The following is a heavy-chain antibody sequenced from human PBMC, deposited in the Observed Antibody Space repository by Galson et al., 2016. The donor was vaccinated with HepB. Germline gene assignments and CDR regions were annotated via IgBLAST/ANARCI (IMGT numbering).Heavy chain of an antibody. Sequence: QSGAEVKKPGESLKISCKGSGYSFTDYWIGWVRQMPGKGLEWVAIIYPGDSETRYSPSFQGQVTISADKSIRTAYLRWSTLKASDTAMYYCARLAYCSGDCYSLLGVFYYGFDVWGQGTTVTVSS. CDR3: ARLAYCSGDCYSLLGVFYYGFDV. V-gene: IGHV5-51*01. CDR2: IYPGDSET. D-gene: IGHD2-21*02. CDR1: GYSFTDYW. J-gene: IGHJ6*02.